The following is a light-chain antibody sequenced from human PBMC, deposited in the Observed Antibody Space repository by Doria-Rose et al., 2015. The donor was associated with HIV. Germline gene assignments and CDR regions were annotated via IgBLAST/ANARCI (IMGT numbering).Light chain of an antibody. Sequence: TQSPGTLSLSPGERATLSCRASQRFSSTYLDRYQQKPGQAPSLLIYDGSTRATGIPDRFSAGGSGTDFTLTINRLEPEDFAMYYCHQYGTSWTFGQGTKVEI. CDR3: HQYGTSWT. CDR1: QRFSSTY. CDR2: DGS. V-gene: IGKV3-20*01. J-gene: IGKJ1*01.